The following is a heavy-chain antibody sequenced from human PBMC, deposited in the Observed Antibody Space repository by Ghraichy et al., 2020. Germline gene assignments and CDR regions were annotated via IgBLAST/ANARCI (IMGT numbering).Heavy chain of an antibody. CDR2: IYYSGTT. CDR1: GGSMSSYY. V-gene: IGHV4-59*01. Sequence: SETLFLTCTVSGGSMSSYYWSWIRQPPGKGLEWIGYIYYSGTTIYNPSLKSRVTISVDTSKNQFSLKLTFVTAADTAVYYCARLIASTGSSDWFDPWGQGTLVTVSS. D-gene: IGHD1-1*01. CDR3: ARLIASTGSSDWFDP. J-gene: IGHJ5*02.